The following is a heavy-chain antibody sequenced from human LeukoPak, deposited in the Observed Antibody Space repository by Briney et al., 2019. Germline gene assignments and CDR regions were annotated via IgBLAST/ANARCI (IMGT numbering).Heavy chain of an antibody. CDR1: GYTFTSYH. V-gene: IGHV1-46*01. CDR3: ARDIPRYDFWSGYYRREHLD. J-gene: IGHJ4*02. D-gene: IGHD3-3*01. CDR2: INPSGGST. Sequence: ASVKVSCKASGYTFTSYHLHWVRQAPGQGLEWMGIINPSGGSTSYAQKFQGRVTMTRDMSTSTVYMELSSLRSEDTAVYYCARDIPRYDFWSGYYRREHLDWGQGTLVTVSS.